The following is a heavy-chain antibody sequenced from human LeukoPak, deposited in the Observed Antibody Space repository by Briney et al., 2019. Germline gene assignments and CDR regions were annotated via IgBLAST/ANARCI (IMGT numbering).Heavy chain of an antibody. CDR2: ISSSSSYT. CDR3: ATIGYCSGGSCYRLYYYYGMDV. CDR1: GFTFSDYY. Sequence: GGSLRLSCAASGFTFSDYYMSWIRKAPGKGLEWVSYISSSSSYTNYADSVKGRFTISRDNAKNSLYLQMNSLRAEDTAVYYCATIGYCSGGSCYRLYYYYGMDVWGKGTTVTVSS. V-gene: IGHV3-11*06. J-gene: IGHJ6*04. D-gene: IGHD2-15*01.